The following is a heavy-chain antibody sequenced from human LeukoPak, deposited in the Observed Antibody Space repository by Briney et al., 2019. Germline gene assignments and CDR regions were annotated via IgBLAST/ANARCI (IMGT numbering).Heavy chain of an antibody. J-gene: IGHJ4*02. CDR1: GSTFSSSA. Sequence: GGSLRLSCGASGSTFSSSAMHWVRQGPGKGLEWVAYIAHHGNNKYYADSVKGRFTISRDNSKGSLYLQMNSLRADDTAVYYCVKDGSWSCTDWGQGTLVRVSS. D-gene: IGHD2-8*02. V-gene: IGHV3-30*02. CDR3: VKDGSWSCTD. CDR2: IAHHGNNK.